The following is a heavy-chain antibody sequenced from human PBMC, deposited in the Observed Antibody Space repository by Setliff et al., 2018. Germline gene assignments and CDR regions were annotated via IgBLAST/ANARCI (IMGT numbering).Heavy chain of an antibody. V-gene: IGHV1-46*01. CDR3: ARSFGELLAD. CDR2: INPTGGRT. D-gene: IGHD3-10*01. Sequence: ASVKVSCKASGFILTTYYIHWIRQAPGQGLEWMGRINPTGGRTTYAQKFQGRVTMTRDTSTSTVYMDMSSLRSEDTAVYFCARSFGELLADWGLGTLVTVSS. CDR1: GFILTTYY. J-gene: IGHJ4*02.